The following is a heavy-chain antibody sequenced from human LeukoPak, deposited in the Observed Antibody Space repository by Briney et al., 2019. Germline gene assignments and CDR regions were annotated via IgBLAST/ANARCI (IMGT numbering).Heavy chain of an antibody. D-gene: IGHD2-2*01. CDR2: ISSSSSTM. CDR1: GFTFSSYS. CDR3: AREVGYCSSTSCYRLAFDI. Sequence: GGSLRLSCAASGFTFSSYSMNWVRQAPGKGLEWVSYISSSSSTMYYADSVKGRFTISRDNAKNSLYLQMNSLRAEDTAVYYCAREVGYCSSTSCYRLAFDIWGQGTMVTVSS. V-gene: IGHV3-48*01. J-gene: IGHJ3*02.